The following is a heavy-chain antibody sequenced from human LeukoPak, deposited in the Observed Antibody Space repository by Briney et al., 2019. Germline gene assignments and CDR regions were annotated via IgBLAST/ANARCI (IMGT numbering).Heavy chain of an antibody. CDR2: IYPGDSDT. CDR1: GYSFSSYW. V-gene: IGHV5-51*01. D-gene: IGHD6-13*01. J-gene: IGHJ4*02. CDR3: ARHQAGDY. Sequence: GESLKISCKGSGYSFSSYWIAWVRQMPGKGLEWMGIIYPGDSDTRYNPSFQGQVTISADKSTSTAYLQWSSLKVSDTAMYYCARHQAGDYWGQGTVVNVSP.